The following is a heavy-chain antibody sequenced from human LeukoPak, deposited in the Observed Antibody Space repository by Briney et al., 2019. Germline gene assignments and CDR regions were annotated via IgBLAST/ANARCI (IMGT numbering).Heavy chain of an antibody. D-gene: IGHD1-26*01. CDR3: ASKVGATGGYYYYMDV. Sequence: PGGSLRLSCAASGFTFSSYAMSWVRQAPGKGLEWVSSISSSSYIYYADSVKGRFTISRDNAKNSLYLQMNSLRAEDTAVYYCASKVGATGGYYYYMDVWGKGTTVTVSS. J-gene: IGHJ6*03. CDR1: GFTFSSYA. V-gene: IGHV3-21*01. CDR2: ISSSSYI.